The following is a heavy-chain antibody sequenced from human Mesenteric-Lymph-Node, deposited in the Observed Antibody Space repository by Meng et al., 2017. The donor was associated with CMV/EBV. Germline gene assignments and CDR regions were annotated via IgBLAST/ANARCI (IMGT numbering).Heavy chain of an antibody. J-gene: IGHJ4*02. D-gene: IGHD2-8*01. CDR3: ARGVLGTGSRALDY. V-gene: IGHV4-31*02. CDR1: AGSISNGGFD. CDR2: IYYSGST. Sequence: SAGSISNGGFDWSWIRQYPGKGLEWIGYIYYSGSTYYNPSLKSRVTISVDTSKNQFSLKLSSVTAADTAVYYCARGVLGTGSRALDYWGQGTLVTVSS.